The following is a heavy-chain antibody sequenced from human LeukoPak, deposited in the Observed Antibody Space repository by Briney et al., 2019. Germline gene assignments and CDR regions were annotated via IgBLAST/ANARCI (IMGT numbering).Heavy chain of an antibody. J-gene: IGHJ4*02. V-gene: IGHV3-48*01. D-gene: IGHD3-10*01. CDR1: GFTFTKYS. CDR3: ARRESTTMVRGGVDY. Sequence: GGSLRLSCAASGFTFTKYSMHWVRQTPGKGLEWVXXXXSGSTTIYYTDSVKGRFTISRDNAKNSLYLQMNSLRAEDTAVYYCARRESTTMVRGGVDYWGQGTLVTVSS. CDR2: XXSGSTTI.